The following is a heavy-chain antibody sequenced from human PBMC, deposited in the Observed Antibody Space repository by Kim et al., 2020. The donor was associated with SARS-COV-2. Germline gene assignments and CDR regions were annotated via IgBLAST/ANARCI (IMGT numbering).Heavy chain of an antibody. J-gene: IGHJ5*02. Sequence: GESLKISCKGSGYSFTSYWIGWVRQMPGKGLEWMGIIYPGDSDTRYSPSFQGQVTISADKSISTAYLQWSSLKASDTAMYYCARRRYYYDSSGYHQTDWFDPWGQGTLVTVSS. CDR3: ARRRYYYDSSGYHQTDWFDP. CDR2: IYPGDSDT. CDR1: GYSFTSYW. V-gene: IGHV5-51*01. D-gene: IGHD3-22*01.